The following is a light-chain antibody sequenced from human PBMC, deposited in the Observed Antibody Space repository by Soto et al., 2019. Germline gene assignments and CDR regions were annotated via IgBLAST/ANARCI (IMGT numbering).Light chain of an antibody. CDR1: SSNIGSAY. V-gene: IGLV1-47*01. Sequence: QSVLTQPPSASGTPGQTVTISCSGSSSNIGSAYIYWYQHLPGTAPKLLIYRNNQRPSGVPDRFSASKSGTSASLAISVLRSEDDADYYCAAWDDSLVVFGGGTKVTVL. CDR3: AAWDDSLVV. CDR2: RNN. J-gene: IGLJ2*01.